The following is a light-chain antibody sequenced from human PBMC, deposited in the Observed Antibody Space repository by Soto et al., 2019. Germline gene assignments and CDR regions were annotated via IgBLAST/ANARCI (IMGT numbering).Light chain of an antibody. V-gene: IGKV3-15*01. Sequence: EIVMTQSPATLSVSPGERATLSCRASQSVSNNLAWYQQKPGQTPRLLIYGASTRATGIPVRFSGSGSGTEFTLTISSPQSEDFSVYYCQQYNNWSPVTFGQGTKLEIK. J-gene: IGKJ2*01. CDR1: QSVSNN. CDR2: GAS. CDR3: QQYNNWSPVT.